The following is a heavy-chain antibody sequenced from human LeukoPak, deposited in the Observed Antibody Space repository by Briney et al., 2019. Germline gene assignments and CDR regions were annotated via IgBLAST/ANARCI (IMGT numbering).Heavy chain of an antibody. J-gene: IGHJ6*03. CDR1: GYTFREYG. Sequence: ASVKVSCKVSGYTFREYGITWVRQAPGQGLEWMGWINPNSGGTNYAQKFQGRVTMTRDTSISTAYMELSRLRSDDTAVYYCARLWFGEANYYYMDVWGKGTTVTISS. V-gene: IGHV1-2*02. CDR2: INPNSGGT. CDR3: ARLWFGEANYYYMDV. D-gene: IGHD3-10*01.